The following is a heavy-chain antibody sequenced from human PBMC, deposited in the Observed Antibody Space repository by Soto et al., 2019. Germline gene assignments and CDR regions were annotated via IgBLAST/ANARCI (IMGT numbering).Heavy chain of an antibody. CDR2: ISAYNGNT. V-gene: IGHV1-18*01. CDR1: GYTFTSYG. J-gene: IGHJ4*02. CDR3: ARAPPLMGIAVAVDY. D-gene: IGHD6-19*01. Sequence: QVQLVQSGAEMKKPGASVKVSCKASGYTFTSYGISWVRQAPGQGLEWMGWISAYNGNTNYAQKLQGRVTMTTDTSTSTAYMELRSLRSDDTAVYDCARAPPLMGIAVAVDYWGQGTLVTVSS.